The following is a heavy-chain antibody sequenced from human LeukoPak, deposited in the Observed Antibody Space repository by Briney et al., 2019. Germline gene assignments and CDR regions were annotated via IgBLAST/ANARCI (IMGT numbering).Heavy chain of an antibody. J-gene: IGHJ4*02. CDR3: AKDLDCSGGTCHKAFDC. V-gene: IGHV3-30*02. Sequence: GGSLRLSCIASGFTLSTYAMLWVRQAPGKGLEWVAFIRYDGSDKFYGASVKGRFTTSRDNSKNTLYLQMSRLRVEDTAVYYCAKDLDCSGGTCHKAFDCWGQGTLVTVSS. CDR1: GFTLSTYA. D-gene: IGHD2-15*01. CDR2: IRYDGSDK.